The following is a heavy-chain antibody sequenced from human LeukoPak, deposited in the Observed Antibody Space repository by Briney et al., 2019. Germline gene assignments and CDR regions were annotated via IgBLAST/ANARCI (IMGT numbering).Heavy chain of an antibody. V-gene: IGHV3-23*01. J-gene: IGHJ4*02. CDR3: AKDRTHRRYYDSTGYYNQYDY. Sequence: GSLRLSCAASEFIFSNFAMSWVRQAPGKGLEWVSTISGNAAATYYGDSVKGRFTISRDNSRNTLYLHMNSLRAEDTAIYYCAKDRTHRRYYDSTGYYNQYDYWGQGALVTVSS. D-gene: IGHD3-22*01. CDR2: ISGNAAAT. CDR1: EFIFSNFA.